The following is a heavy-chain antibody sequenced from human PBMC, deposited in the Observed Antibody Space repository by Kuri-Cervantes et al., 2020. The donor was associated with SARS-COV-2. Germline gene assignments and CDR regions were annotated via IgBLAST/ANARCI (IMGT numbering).Heavy chain of an antibody. CDR3: AKDQDYYDSSGQFDY. V-gene: IGHV3-21*04. CDR2: ISSSSSYI. Sequence: GESLKISCAASGFTFSSYSMNWVRQAPGKGLEWVSSISSSSSYIYYADSVKGRFTISRDNSKNTLYLQMNSLRAEDTAVYYCAKDQDYYDSSGQFDYWGQGTLVTVSS. J-gene: IGHJ4*02. D-gene: IGHD3-22*01. CDR1: GFTFSSYS.